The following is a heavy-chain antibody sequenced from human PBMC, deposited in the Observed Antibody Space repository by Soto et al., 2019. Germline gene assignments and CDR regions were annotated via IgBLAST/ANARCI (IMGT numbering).Heavy chain of an antibody. CDR3: ARGRVEDSSGWATYFDY. J-gene: IGHJ4*02. CDR2: INTNGVNT. D-gene: IGHD6-19*01. V-gene: IGHV3-64*01. CDR1: GFTFSGYS. Sequence: PGGSLRLSCAASGFTFSGYSMFWVRQAPGKGLEYVSAINTNGVNTFYAKSVKGRFTISRDNFKNTMYLQMGSLRAEDMAVYYCARGRVEDSSGWATYFDYWGQGTLVTVSS.